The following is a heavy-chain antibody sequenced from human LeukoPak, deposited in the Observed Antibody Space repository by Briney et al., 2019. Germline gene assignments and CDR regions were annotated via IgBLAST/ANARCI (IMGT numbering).Heavy chain of an antibody. J-gene: IGHJ3*02. D-gene: IGHD7-27*01. CDR3: ARLKLGMTGTFDI. V-gene: IGHV4-34*01. CDR1: GGSFSGYY. Sequence: PSETLSLTCTVYGGSFSGYYWSWIRQPPGKGLGWIGEINHSGSTNYNTSLKSRVTISVDTSKNQFPLKLSSVTAADTAVYHGARLKLGMTGTFDIWGQGTMVTVSS. CDR2: INHSGST.